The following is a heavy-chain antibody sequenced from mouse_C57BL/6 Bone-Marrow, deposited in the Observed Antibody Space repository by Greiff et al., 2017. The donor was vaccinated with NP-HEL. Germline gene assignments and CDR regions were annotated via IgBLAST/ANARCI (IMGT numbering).Heavy chain of an antibody. CDR3: GIYYDYEKGFAY. J-gene: IGHJ3*01. CDR1: GYSITSGYY. D-gene: IGHD2-4*01. V-gene: IGHV3-6*01. Sequence: EVKLQESGPGLVKPSQSLSLTCSVTGYSITSGYYWNWIRQFPGNKLEWMGYISYDGSNNYNPSLKNRISITRDTSKNQFFLKLNSVTTEDTATYYCGIYYDYEKGFAYWGQGTLVTVSA. CDR2: ISYDGSN.